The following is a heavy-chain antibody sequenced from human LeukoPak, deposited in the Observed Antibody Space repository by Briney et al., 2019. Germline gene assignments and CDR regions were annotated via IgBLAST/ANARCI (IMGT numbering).Heavy chain of an antibody. CDR3: ARTTEGYAGGPGYSYYYYMDV. CDR1: GGSLSDYY. D-gene: IGHD5-12*01. CDR2: IHYSGST. J-gene: IGHJ6*03. Sequence: SETLSLTCAVYGGSLSDYYWSWIRQPPGKGLEWIGYIHYSGSTHYNPSLKSRVTISVDTSKNQVSLKLRSVTAADTAVYYCARTTEGYAGGPGYSYYYYMDVWGKGTTVTISS. V-gene: IGHV4-59*01.